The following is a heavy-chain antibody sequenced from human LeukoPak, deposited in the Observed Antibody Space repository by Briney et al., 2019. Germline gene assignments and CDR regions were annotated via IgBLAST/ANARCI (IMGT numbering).Heavy chain of an antibody. CDR2: ISGSGGST. CDR1: GFTFSSYA. V-gene: IGHV3-23*01. D-gene: IGHD4-17*01. J-gene: IGHJ4*02. CDR3: AKSPTVTTEFDY. Sequence: GGSLRFSCAASGFTFSSYAMSWVRQAPGKGLEWVSGISGSGGSTYYADSVKGRFTISRDNSKNTLYLQMNSLRAEDTAVYYCAKSPTVTTEFDYWGQGTLVTVSS.